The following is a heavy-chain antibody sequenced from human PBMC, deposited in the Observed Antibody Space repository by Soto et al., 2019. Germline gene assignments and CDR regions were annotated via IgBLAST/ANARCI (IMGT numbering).Heavy chain of an antibody. V-gene: IGHV4-39*01. CDR3: ISSSAYPSSYLDY. Sequence: KASETLSLTCTVSGDSISSSIYYWGWVRQPPGEGLEWIGSISYSGSNYYNPSLKSRVTISVDTSKNQFSLKLSPVTAADTAVYYCISSSAYPSSYLDYWGQGTLVTVSS. J-gene: IGHJ4*02. D-gene: IGHD3-16*01. CDR1: GDSISSSIYY. CDR2: ISYSGSN.